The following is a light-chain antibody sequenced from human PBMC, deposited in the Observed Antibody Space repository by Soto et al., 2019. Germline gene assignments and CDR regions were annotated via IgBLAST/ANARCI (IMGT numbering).Light chain of an antibody. V-gene: IGKV3-20*01. CDR1: QSVSSSY. J-gene: IGKJ3*01. Sequence: EIVLTQSPGTLSLSPGERATLSCRASQSVSSSYLAWYQQKSGQAPRLLIHGASSRATGIPDRFSGSGSGTDFTLTISRLEPEDFAVYYCQRYGSSPPITFGPGTKVDIK. CDR3: QRYGSSPPIT. CDR2: GAS.